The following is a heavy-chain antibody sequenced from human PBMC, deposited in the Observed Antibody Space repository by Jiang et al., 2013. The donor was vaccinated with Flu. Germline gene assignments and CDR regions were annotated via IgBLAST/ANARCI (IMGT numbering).Heavy chain of an antibody. CDR3: ARDTLNYYDSSGYGD. Sequence: QLLESGGGLVQPGGSLRLSCAASGFTFSSYSMNWVRQAPGKGLEWVSYISSSSSTIYYADSVKGRFTISRDNAKNSLYLQMNSLRAEDTAVYYCARDTLNYYDSSGYGDWGQGTLVTVSS. CDR1: GFTFSSYS. V-gene: IGHV3-48*01. D-gene: IGHD3-22*01. CDR2: ISSSSSTI. J-gene: IGHJ4*02.